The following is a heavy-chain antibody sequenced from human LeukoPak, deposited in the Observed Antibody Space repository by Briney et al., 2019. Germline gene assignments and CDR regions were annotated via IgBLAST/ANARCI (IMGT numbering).Heavy chain of an antibody. D-gene: IGHD6-19*01. CDR3: TTGIAVAGTDFDY. CDR1: GFTFSNAW. V-gene: IGHV3-15*07. Sequence: GGSLRLSCAASGFTFSNAWMKGKTDGGTTDYAAPVKGRFTISRDDSKNTLYLQMNSLKTEDTAVYYCTTGIAVAGTDFDYWGQGTLVTVSS. J-gene: IGHJ4*02. CDR2: GKTDGGTT.